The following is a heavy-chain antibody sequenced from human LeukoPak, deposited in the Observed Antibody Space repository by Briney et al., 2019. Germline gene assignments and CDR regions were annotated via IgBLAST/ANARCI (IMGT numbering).Heavy chain of an antibody. CDR1: GYTFTSYD. Sequence: GASVNVSCKASGYTFTSYDINWVRQATGQGLEWMGWMNPNSGNTGYAQKFQGRVTMTRNTSISTAYMELSSLRSEDTAVYYCARGSRPVGASLLSRYWGQGTLVTVSS. CDR2: MNPNSGNT. D-gene: IGHD1-26*01. V-gene: IGHV1-8*01. CDR3: ARGSRPVGASLLSRY. J-gene: IGHJ4*02.